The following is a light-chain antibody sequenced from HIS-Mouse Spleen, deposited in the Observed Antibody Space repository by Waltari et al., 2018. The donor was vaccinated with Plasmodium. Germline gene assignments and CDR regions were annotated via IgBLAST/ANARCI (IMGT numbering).Light chain of an antibody. CDR3: QAWDSSTWV. Sequence: SYELTQPPSVSVSPGQTASITCSGANLGEKYACWYQQNPGQSPVLVIYQDSKRPSGIPERFSGSNSGNTATLTISGTQAMDEADYYCQAWDSSTWVFGGGTKLTVL. CDR2: QDS. V-gene: IGLV3-1*01. CDR1: NLGEKY. J-gene: IGLJ3*02.